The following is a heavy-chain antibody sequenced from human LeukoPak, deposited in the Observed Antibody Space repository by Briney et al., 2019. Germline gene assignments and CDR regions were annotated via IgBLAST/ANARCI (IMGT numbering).Heavy chain of an antibody. D-gene: IGHD6-19*01. CDR3: AKGPLTEVAGTTWDS. V-gene: IGHV3-48*04. J-gene: IGHJ4*02. CDR2: ISSSSSTI. CDR1: GFTFSSYS. Sequence: PGGSLRLSCAASGFTFSSYSMNWVRQAPGKGLEWVSYISSSSSTIYYADSVKGRFTISRDNAKNTLYLQMNSLRAEDTALYHCAKGPLTEVAGTTWDSWGQGTLVTVSS.